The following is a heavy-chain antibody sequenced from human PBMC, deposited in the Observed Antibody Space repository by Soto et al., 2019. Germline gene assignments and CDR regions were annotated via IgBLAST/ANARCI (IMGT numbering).Heavy chain of an antibody. J-gene: IGHJ4*02. V-gene: IGHV4-31*03. D-gene: IGHD3-22*01. CDR3: ATNHDDISGRTPLLFDS. CDR2: IHYSGST. CDR1: GDSIGTGGYY. Sequence: QVQLQESGPGLVKPSQTLSLTCTVSGDSIGTGGYYWDWIRQHPGKGPEWIGYIHYSGSTYYNPSLKSRLTLSLAPSKNQFSLHLSSVTAADTAVYSCATNHDDISGRTPLLFDSWGQGTLVTVSS.